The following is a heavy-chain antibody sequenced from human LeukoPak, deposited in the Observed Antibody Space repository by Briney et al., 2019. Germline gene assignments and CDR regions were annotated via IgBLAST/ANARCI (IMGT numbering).Heavy chain of an antibody. V-gene: IGHV1-18*01. CDR3: ARGAPLTYYYDSSGYYFGY. CDR2: ISAYNGNT. D-gene: IGHD3-22*01. CDR1: GYTFTSYG. J-gene: IGHJ4*02. Sequence: VSVKVSCKASGYTFTSYGISWVRQAPGQGLEWMGWISAYNGNTNYAQKLQGRVTMTTDTSTSTAYMELRSLRSDDTAVYYCARGAPLTYYYDSSGYYFGYWGQGTLVTVSS.